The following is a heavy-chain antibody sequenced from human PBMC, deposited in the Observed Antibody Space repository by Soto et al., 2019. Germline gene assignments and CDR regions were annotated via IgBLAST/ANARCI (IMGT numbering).Heavy chain of an antibody. CDR1: GYTFTAYS. CDR3: ARGKRYTNDY. V-gene: IGHV1-3*04. CDR2: INIGTGDT. D-gene: IGHD2-2*02. Sequence: QAHLVQSGAEVKKPGASVNISCKASGYTFTAYSMHWVRQAPGQGLEWLGRINIGTGDTEYSQKFQGRVMIARDTSSSTAYMELSSLRSEDTAVYYCARGKRYTNDYWGQGTLVTVSS. J-gene: IGHJ4*02.